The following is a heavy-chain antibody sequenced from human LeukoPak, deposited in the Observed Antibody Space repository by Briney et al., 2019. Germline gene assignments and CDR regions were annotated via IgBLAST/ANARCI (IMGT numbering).Heavy chain of an antibody. Sequence: PSETLSLTCCVNGGASNGYYWSWIRQAPGKGLEWIGEINDRGTTNYNPSLKTRVTLSVDTTEKKFSLSLTSVTAADTAVYYCARDLFVAEDYYYYYYMDVWGKGTTVTVSS. CDR3: ARDLFVAEDYYYYYYMDV. CDR2: INDRGTT. J-gene: IGHJ6*03. D-gene: IGHD2-15*01. CDR1: GGASNGYY. V-gene: IGHV4-34*01.